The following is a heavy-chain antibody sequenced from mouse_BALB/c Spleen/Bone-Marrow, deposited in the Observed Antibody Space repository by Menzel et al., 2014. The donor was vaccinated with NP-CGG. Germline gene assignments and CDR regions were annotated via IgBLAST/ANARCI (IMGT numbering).Heavy chain of an antibody. CDR3: AYGSSYEYFEY. CDR2: IDPANGNT. D-gene: IGHD1-1*01. J-gene: IGHJ2*01. CDR1: GFNIKDTY. V-gene: IGHV14-3*02. Sequence: VPLQQSGAELVKPGASVKLSCTASGFNIKDTYMHWVKQRPEQGLEWLGRIDPANGNTKYDPKFQGKATITADTSSNTAYLQLSSLTSEATAVYYCAYGSSYEYFEYRRQGTTLPVSS.